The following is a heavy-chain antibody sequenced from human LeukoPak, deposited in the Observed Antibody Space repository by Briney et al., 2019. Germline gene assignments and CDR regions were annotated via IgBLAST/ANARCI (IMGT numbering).Heavy chain of an antibody. CDR1: GGSISSYY. J-gene: IGHJ3*02. CDR2: IYYTGST. D-gene: IGHD2-21*02. Sequence: PSETLSLTCTVSGGSISSYYWSWIRQPPGKGLEWIGYIYYTGSTNYNPSLKSRVTISVDTSKNQCSLKLNSVTAADTAVYYCARWRYCGGDCYPSAFDIWGQGTMVTVAS. V-gene: IGHV4-59*01. CDR3: ARWRYCGGDCYPSAFDI.